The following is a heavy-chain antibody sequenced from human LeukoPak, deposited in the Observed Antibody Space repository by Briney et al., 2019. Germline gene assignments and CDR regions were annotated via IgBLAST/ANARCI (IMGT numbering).Heavy chain of an antibody. J-gene: IGHJ6*02. CDR3: ARINGGSGRLMDV. Sequence: GASVKVSCKASGGTFSSYAISWVRQAPGQGLEWLGGIIPIFGTANYAQKFQGRVTITADESTSTAYMELSSLRSEDTAVYYCARINGGSGRLMDVWGQGTTVTVSS. D-gene: IGHD3-10*01. CDR2: IIPIFGTA. V-gene: IGHV1-69*13. CDR1: GGTFSSYA.